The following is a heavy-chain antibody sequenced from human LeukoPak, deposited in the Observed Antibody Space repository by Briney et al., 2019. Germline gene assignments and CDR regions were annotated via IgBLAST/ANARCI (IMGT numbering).Heavy chain of an antibody. CDR2: IKSKTDGGTK. V-gene: IGHV3-15*01. Sequence: GGSLRLSCAASGFTFSSYAMSWVRQAPGKGLEWVGRIKSKTDGGTKDYAAPVKGRFTISRDDSKNTLYLQMNSLKTEDTAVYYCARDSSSGWFDAFDIWGQGTMVTVS. D-gene: IGHD6-19*01. CDR3: ARDSSSGWFDAFDI. J-gene: IGHJ3*02. CDR1: GFTFSSYA.